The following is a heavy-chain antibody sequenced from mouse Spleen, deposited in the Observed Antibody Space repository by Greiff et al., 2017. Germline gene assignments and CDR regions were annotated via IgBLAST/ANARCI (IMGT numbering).Heavy chain of an antibody. CDR2: ITNGGGST. V-gene: IGHV5-12*02. Sequence: EVKLMESGGGLVQPGGSLKLSCATSGFTFSDYYMFWVRQTPEKRLEWVAYITNGGGSTHYPDTLKGRFTISRDDAKNILYLQMSRLKSEDTAMYYCARTYYGNYDAMDYWGQGTSVTVSS. J-gene: IGHJ4*01. D-gene: IGHD2-10*01. CDR3: ARTYYGNYDAMDY. CDR1: GFTFSDYY.